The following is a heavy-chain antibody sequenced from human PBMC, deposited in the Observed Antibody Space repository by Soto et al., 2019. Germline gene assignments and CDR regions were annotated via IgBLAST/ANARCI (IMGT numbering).Heavy chain of an antibody. V-gene: IGHV3-66*01. CDR2: IYSAGAT. Sequence: GGSLRLSCAASGFTFSSYGMHWVRQAPGKGLEWVSLIYSAGATYYADSVKGRFSSSRDNSKNTLYLQMNSLRAEDTAVYYCATSGSKPRFDFWGQGTLVTVSS. CDR1: GFTFSSYG. D-gene: IGHD1-26*01. J-gene: IGHJ4*02. CDR3: ATSGSKPRFDF.